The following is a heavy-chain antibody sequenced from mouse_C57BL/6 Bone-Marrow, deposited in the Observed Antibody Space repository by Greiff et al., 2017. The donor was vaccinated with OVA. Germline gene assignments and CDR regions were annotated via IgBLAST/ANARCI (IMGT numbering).Heavy chain of an antibody. CDR1: GYTFTSYW. Sequence: QVHVKQPGAELVKPGASVKLSCKASGYTFTSYWMHWVKQRPGQGLEWIGMIHPNSGSTNYNEKFKSKATLTVDKSSSTAYMQLSSLTSEDSAVYYCARGGTGTSDYWGQGTTLTVSS. CDR3: ARGGTGTSDY. J-gene: IGHJ2*01. CDR2: IHPNSGST. D-gene: IGHD4-1*01. V-gene: IGHV1-64*01.